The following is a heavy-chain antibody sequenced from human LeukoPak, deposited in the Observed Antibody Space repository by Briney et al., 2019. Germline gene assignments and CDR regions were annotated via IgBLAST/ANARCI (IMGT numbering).Heavy chain of an antibody. Sequence: GGSLRLSCAASGFTFSSYAMSWVRQAPGKGLEWVSAISGNCGSTYYADSVKGRFTISRDNSKNTLYLQINSLRAEDTAVYYCAKSGWNYGDYFDYWGQGTLVTVSS. CDR1: GFTFSSYA. J-gene: IGHJ4*02. CDR3: AKSGWNYGDYFDY. V-gene: IGHV3-23*01. CDR2: ISGNCGST. D-gene: IGHD1-7*01.